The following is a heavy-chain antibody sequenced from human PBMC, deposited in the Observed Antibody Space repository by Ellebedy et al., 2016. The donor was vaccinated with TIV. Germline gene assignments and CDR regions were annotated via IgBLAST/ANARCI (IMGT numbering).Heavy chain of an antibody. CDR3: ARDGQEGLDV. CDR2: FTPEDDEA. D-gene: IGHD3/OR15-3a*01. CDR1: GATLNELT. J-gene: IGHJ6*02. Sequence: AASVKVSCKVSGATLNELTIEWVRQTPGGGLEWMGVFTPEDDEAIHAQKFQGRVTMTRDTSTRTLYMEVSSLRSEDTAVYYCARDGQEGLDVWGQGTTVTVSS. V-gene: IGHV1-24*01.